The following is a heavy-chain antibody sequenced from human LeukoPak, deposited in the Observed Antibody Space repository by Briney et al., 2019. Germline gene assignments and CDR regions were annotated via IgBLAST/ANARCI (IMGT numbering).Heavy chain of an antibody. CDR2: INWNSGST. CDR1: GFTFDDYG. Sequence: GGSLRLSCAASGFTFDDYGMSWVRQAPGKGLEWVSGINWNSGSTGYADSVKGRFTISRDNAKNSLYLQMNSLRTEDTALYYCARAYSSSWYYFDFWGQGTLVTVSS. CDR3: ARAYSSSWYYFDF. V-gene: IGHV3-20*04. D-gene: IGHD6-13*01. J-gene: IGHJ4*02.